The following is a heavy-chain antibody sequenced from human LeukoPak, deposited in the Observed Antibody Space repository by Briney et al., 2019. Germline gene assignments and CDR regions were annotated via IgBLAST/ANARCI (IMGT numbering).Heavy chain of an antibody. CDR2: INYSGST. CDR1: GGSIRTNY. CDR3: ARNLGGYTYALDY. D-gene: IGHD5-18*01. J-gene: IGHJ4*02. V-gene: IGHV4-59*01. Sequence: PSETLSLTCSVSGGSIRTNYWSWIRQPPGKGLECIGYINYSGSTKYNPSLKSRVTISLDTSKNQFSLRLSSVTAADTAMYYCARNLGGYTYALDYWGQGALVTVSS.